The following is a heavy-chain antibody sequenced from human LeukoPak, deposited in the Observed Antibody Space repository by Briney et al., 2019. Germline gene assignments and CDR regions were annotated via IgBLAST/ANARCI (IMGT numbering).Heavy chain of an antibody. CDR3: AQGGSEIYYFYHGMDV. CDR1: GLSLNSYA. V-gene: IGHV3-30*03. D-gene: IGHD3-10*01. CDR2: ISYDGSNK. J-gene: IGHJ6*02. Sequence: LAGGSLRLSCAASGLSLNSYAIHWVRQAPGKGLEWVTAISYDGSNKHYADSVRGRFTISRDNSKNTLYLQMNSLRSDDTAVYYCAQGGSEIYYFYHGMDVWGRGTTVTVSS.